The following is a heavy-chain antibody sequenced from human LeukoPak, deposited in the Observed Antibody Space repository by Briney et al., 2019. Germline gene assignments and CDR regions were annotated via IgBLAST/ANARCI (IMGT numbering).Heavy chain of an antibody. CDR1: GVSISSYY. CDR2: IYTSGST. V-gene: IGHV4-4*09. CDR3: ARHVSTSESENFDY. Sequence: PSETLSLTCTVSGVSISSYYWSWIRQPPGKGLEWIGYIYTSGSTNHNPSLKSRVTISVDTSKNQFSLKLSSVTDADTAVYYCARHVSTSESENFDYWGQGTLVTVSS. D-gene: IGHD3-10*02. J-gene: IGHJ4*02.